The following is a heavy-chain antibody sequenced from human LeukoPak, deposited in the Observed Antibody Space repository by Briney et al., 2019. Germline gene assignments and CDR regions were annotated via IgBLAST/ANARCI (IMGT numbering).Heavy chain of an antibody. CDR2: INGDGSDT. V-gene: IGHV3-74*01. D-gene: IGHD1/OR15-1a*01. CDR3: ARDPRNKGFDP. CDR1: GFTFGGYW. Sequence: GGSLRLSCAASGFTFGGYWMHWARQSPGKGLVWVSCINGDGSDTRYADSVKGRFTISRDNAKNTLYLQMNSLRVEDTAVYYCARDPRNKGFDPWGQGTLVTVSS. J-gene: IGHJ5*02.